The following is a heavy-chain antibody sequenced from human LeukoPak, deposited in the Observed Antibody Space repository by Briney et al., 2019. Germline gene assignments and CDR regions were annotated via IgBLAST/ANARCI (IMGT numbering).Heavy chain of an antibody. Sequence: SETLSLTCAVYGGSFSGYYWSWIRQPPGKGLEWIGEINRSGSTNYNPSLESRVTISVDTSKNQFSLKLSSVTAADTAVYYCARDRRYSYGSDAFDIWGQGTMVTVSS. J-gene: IGHJ3*02. V-gene: IGHV4-34*01. D-gene: IGHD5-18*01. CDR1: GGSFSGYY. CDR3: ARDRRYSYGSDAFDI. CDR2: INRSGST.